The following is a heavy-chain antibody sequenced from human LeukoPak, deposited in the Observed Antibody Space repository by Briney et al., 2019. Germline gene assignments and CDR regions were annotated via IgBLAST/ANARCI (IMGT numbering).Heavy chain of an antibody. CDR1: GFTFSSYS. CDR3: AREDILTGYYY. D-gene: IGHD3-9*01. J-gene: IGHJ4*02. CDR2: IFSSGRYI. V-gene: IGHV3-21*01. Sequence: GGSLRLSCAASGFTFSSYSMNWVRQAPGKGLELVSSIFSSGRYIYYADSVKGRFTISRDNAKNSLYLQMNSLRAEDTAVYYCAREDILTGYYYWGQGTLVTVS.